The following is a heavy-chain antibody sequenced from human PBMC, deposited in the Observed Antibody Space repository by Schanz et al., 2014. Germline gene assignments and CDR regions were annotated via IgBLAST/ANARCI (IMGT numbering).Heavy chain of an antibody. CDR3: ATMWGYCTATACQILEVLDV. V-gene: IGHV1-18*01. CDR1: GYTFTSYG. CDR2: ISAYNGDT. J-gene: IGHJ3*01. D-gene: IGHD2-8*02. Sequence: QVQLVQSGAEVKKPGASVKVSCKASGYTFTSYGINWVRQAPGQGLEWMGWISAYNGDTNYALKLQGRVTMTTDTSTSTAYMELRSLRSDDTAVYYCATMWGYCTATACQILEVLDVWGQGTMVTVSS.